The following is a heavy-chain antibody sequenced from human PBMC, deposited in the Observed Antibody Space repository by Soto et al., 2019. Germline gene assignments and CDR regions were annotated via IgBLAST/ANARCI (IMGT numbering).Heavy chain of an antibody. D-gene: IGHD2-21*02. Sequence: PGGSLRLSCAASGFTVSSNYMSWVRQAPGKGLEWVSVIYSGGSTYYADSVKGRFTIPRDKSKNTLYLQMNSLRAEDTAVYYCASDRYGGNSGHDAFDICGQGTMVTVSS. CDR1: GFTVSSNY. J-gene: IGHJ3*02. CDR2: IYSGGST. CDR3: ASDRYGGNSGHDAFDI. V-gene: IGHV3-53*01.